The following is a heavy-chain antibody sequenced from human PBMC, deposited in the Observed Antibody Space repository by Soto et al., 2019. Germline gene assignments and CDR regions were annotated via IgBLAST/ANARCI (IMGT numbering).Heavy chain of an antibody. CDR1: GYTFTSYG. D-gene: IGHD3-10*01. V-gene: IGHV1-18*01. Sequence: QVQLVQSGAEVKKPGASVKVSCKASGYTFTSYGISWVRQAPGQGREWMGWTSTYNGDRFYAQKFQGRVTMATDTSTTTAYMELRSLRSDDTALYYCARDLYYYASGNYYDTFDVWGQGTLVTVSS. CDR3: ARDLYYYASGNYYDTFDV. J-gene: IGHJ3*01. CDR2: TSTYNGDR.